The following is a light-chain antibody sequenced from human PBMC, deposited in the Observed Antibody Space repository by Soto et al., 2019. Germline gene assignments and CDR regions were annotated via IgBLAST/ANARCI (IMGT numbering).Light chain of an antibody. V-gene: IGLV2-8*01. CDR2: EVS. J-gene: IGLJ1*01. CDR3: SSYAGSSNV. CDR1: SSDFGKYDY. Sequence: ALPQPPSASGSPGQTVTLSCPGTSSDFGKYDYVSWFQHHPGKAPKLIIYEVSKRPSGVPDRFSGSKSGNTASLTVSGLQAEDEDDYYCSSYAGSSNVFVTGTKVTV.